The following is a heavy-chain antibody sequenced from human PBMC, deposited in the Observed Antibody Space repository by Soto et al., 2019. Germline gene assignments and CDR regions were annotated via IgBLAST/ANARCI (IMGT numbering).Heavy chain of an antibody. J-gene: IGHJ5*02. V-gene: IGHV4-39*01. D-gene: IGHD3-22*01. CDR3: ARHSTGYYYSWFDP. Sequence: SETLSLTCTVSGGSIDSSTYYWGWIRHPPGKGLEWIGSIFYNGNTFYNPSLKGRITISVDTSKNQFSLKLSSVTAADTAVYYCARHSTGYYYSWFDPWGKGTLVTVST. CDR1: GGSIDSSTYY. CDR2: IFYNGNT.